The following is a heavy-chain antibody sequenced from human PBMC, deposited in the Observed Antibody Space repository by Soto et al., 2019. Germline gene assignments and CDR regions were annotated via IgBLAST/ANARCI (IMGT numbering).Heavy chain of an antibody. CDR2: IIPILGIA. CDR1: GGTFSSYT. J-gene: IGHJ6*02. V-gene: IGHV1-69*02. CDR3: ARAGVVVPAAYYYYGMDV. D-gene: IGHD2-2*01. Sequence: QVQLVQSGAEVKKPGSSVKVSCMASGGTFSSYTISWVRQAPGQGLEWMGRIIPILGIANYAQKFQGRVTLTADKSTSTAYMELSSLRSEDTAVYYCARAGVVVPAAYYYYGMDVWGQGTTVTVSS.